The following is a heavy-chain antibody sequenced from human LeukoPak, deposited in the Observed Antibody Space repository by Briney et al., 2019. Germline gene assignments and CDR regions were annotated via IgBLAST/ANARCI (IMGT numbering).Heavy chain of an antibody. V-gene: IGHV4-59*01. D-gene: IGHD3-9*01. CDR3: ARGRRYFDWSESLDY. Sequence: SETLSLTCTVSGGSISSYYWSWIRQPPGKGLEWIGYIYYSGSTNHNPSLKSRVTISVDTSKNQFSLKLSSVTAADTAVYYCARGRRYFDWSESLDYWGQGTLVTVSS. CDR1: GGSISSYY. CDR2: IYYSGST. J-gene: IGHJ4*02.